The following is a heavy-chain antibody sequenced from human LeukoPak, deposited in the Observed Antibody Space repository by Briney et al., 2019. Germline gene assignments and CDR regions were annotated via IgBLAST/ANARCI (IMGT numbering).Heavy chain of an antibody. CDR3: ARELGRAARPPLVY. Sequence: ASVKVSCKASGYTFTGYYMHWVRQAPGQGLEWMGWINPNSGGTNYAQKFQGRVTMTRDTSISTAYMELSRLRSDDTAVYYCARELGRAARPPLVYWGQGTLVTVSS. CDR1: GYTFTGYY. V-gene: IGHV1-2*02. D-gene: IGHD6-6*01. J-gene: IGHJ4*02. CDR2: INPNSGGT.